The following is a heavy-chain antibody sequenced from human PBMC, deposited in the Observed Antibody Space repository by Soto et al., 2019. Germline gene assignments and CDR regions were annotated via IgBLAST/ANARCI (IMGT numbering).Heavy chain of an antibody. CDR2: ISYDGSNK. D-gene: IGHD3-22*01. Sequence: QVQLVESGGGVVQPGRSLRLSCAASGFTFSSYGMHWVRQAPGKGLEWVAVISYDGSNKYYADSVKGRFTISRDNSKNTLYLQTNSLRAEDTAVYYCAKHYDSSGLDAFDIWGQGTMVTVSS. J-gene: IGHJ3*02. CDR3: AKHYDSSGLDAFDI. V-gene: IGHV3-30*18. CDR1: GFTFSSYG.